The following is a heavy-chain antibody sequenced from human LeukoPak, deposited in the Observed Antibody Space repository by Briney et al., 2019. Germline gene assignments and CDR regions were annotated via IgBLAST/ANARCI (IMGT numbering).Heavy chain of an antibody. D-gene: IGHD2-2*01. J-gene: IGHJ4*02. CDR3: ARSFRPCSSTSCYFSFDF. CDR1: GFTFSSYA. V-gene: IGHV3-23*01. CDR2: ISGSGGST. Sequence: GGSLRLSCAASGFTFSSYAMSWVRQAPGKGLEWVSAISGSGGSTYYADSVKGRFTISRDNSKDTLYLQVNSLRAEDTAAYYCARSFRPCSSTSCYFSFDFWGQGIQVAVSS.